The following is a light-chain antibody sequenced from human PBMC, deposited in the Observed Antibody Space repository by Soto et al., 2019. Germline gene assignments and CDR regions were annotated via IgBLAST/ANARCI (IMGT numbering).Light chain of an antibody. CDR3: QQYGSSPPVYT. Sequence: EIVLTQSPGTLSLSPGERATLSCRASQSVSSSYLAWYQQQPGQAPRLLIYGASSRATGIPDRFSGSGSGTDFTLTISRLEPEDFAVYYCQQYGSSPPVYTFGQGTKLEI. V-gene: IGKV3-20*01. CDR2: GAS. CDR1: QSVSSSY. J-gene: IGKJ2*01.